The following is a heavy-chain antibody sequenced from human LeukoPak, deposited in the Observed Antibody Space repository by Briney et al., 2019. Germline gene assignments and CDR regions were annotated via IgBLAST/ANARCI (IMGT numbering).Heavy chain of an antibody. V-gene: IGHV4-59*12. CDR2: IYYSGSP. CDR1: GGSISSYY. J-gene: IGHJ4*02. D-gene: IGHD3-16*01. CDR3: ARDLGGGGY. Sequence: SETLSLTCTVSGGSISSYYWSWIRQPPGKGLEWIAYIYYSGSPDYNPSLKSRVTISVDTSKNQFSLKLSSVTAADTAVYYCARDLGGGGYWGQGTLVTVSS.